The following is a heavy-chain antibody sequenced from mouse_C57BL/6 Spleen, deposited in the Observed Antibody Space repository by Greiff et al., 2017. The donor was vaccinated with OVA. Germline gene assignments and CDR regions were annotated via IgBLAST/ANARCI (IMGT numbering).Heavy chain of an antibody. V-gene: IGHV3-6*01. CDR2: ISYDGSN. J-gene: IGHJ2*01. Sequence: EVQLQESGPGLVKPSQSLSLTCSVTGYSITSGYYWNWLRPFPGNKLEWMGYISYDGSNNYNPSLKNRISITRDTSKNPFFLKLKSVTSADTATYYCARAGTVAYYFDFWGQGTTLTVSS. D-gene: IGHD1-1*01. CDR1: GYSITSGYY. CDR3: ARAGTVAYYFDF.